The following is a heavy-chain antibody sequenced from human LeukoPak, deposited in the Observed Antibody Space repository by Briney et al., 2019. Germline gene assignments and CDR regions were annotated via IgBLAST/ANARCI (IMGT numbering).Heavy chain of an antibody. J-gene: IGHJ6*02. Sequence: GASVKVSCKVSGYTLTELSMHWVRQAPGKGLEWMGGFGPEDGETIYAQKFQGRVTMTEDTSTDTAYMELSSLRSEHTAVYYCATDAFGVSGSYLYYYGMDVWGQGTTVTVSS. CDR2: FGPEDGET. CDR1: GYTLTELS. CDR3: ATDAFGVSGSYLYYYGMDV. V-gene: IGHV1-24*01. D-gene: IGHD1-26*01.